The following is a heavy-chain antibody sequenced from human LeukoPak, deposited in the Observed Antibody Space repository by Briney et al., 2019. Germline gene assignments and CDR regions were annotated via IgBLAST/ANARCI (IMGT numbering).Heavy chain of an antibody. CDR2: IYHSGST. Sequence: SETLSLTCAVPGYSISSGYYWGWIRQPPGKGLEWIGSIYHSGSTYYNPSLKSRVTISVDTSKNQFSLKLSSVTAADTAVYYCARDKKSVSSSWYYYGMDVWGKGTTVTVSS. D-gene: IGHD6-13*01. CDR3: ARDKKSVSSSWYYYGMDV. CDR1: GYSISSGYY. V-gene: IGHV4-38-2*02. J-gene: IGHJ6*04.